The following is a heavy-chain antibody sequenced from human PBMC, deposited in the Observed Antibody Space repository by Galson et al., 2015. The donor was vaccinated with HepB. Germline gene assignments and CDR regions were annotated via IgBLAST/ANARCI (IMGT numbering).Heavy chain of an antibody. J-gene: IGHJ4*02. CDR2: IKQDGSEK. CDR3: ARAFWIDFWSGYPPGGDY. CDR1: GFTFSSYW. V-gene: IGHV3-7*03. Sequence: SLRLSCAASGFTFSSYWMSWVRQAPGKGLEWVANIKQDGSEKYYVDSVKGRFTISRDNAKNSLYLQMNSLRAEDTAVYYCARAFWIDFWSGYPPGGDYWGQGTLVTVSS. D-gene: IGHD3-3*01.